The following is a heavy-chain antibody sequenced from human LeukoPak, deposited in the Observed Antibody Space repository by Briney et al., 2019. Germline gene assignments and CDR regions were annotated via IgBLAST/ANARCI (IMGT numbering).Heavy chain of an antibody. V-gene: IGHV4-59*08. CDR1: GGSISSYY. CDR2: IYYSGST. Sequence: SETLSLTCTVSGGSISSYYWSWIRQPPGKGLEWIGYIYYSGSTNYNPSLKSRVTISVDTSKNQFSLKLSSVTAADTAVYYCARQSSGYYYGWFDPWGQGTLVTVSS. CDR3: ARQSSGYYYGWFDP. D-gene: IGHD3-22*01. J-gene: IGHJ5*02.